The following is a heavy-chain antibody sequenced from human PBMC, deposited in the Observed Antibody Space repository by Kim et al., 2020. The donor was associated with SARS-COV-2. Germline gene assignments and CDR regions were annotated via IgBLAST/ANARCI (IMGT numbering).Heavy chain of an antibody. J-gene: IGHJ4*02. CDR2: IYYSGST. V-gene: IGHV4-59*08. CDR1: GGSISSYY. CDR3: LCNFDY. Sequence: SETLSLTCTVSGGSISSYYWSWIRQPPGKGLEWIGYIYYSGSTNYNPSLKSRVTISVDTSKNQFSLKLSSVTAADTAVYYCLCNFDYWGQGTLVTVSS.